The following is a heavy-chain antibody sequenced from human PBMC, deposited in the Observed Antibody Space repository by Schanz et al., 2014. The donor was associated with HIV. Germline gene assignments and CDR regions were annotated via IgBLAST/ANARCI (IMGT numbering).Heavy chain of an antibody. Sequence: QIQLVQSGVEVRKPGASVKVSCRSSGYTFTRYGISWVRQAPGQGLEWMGWINGYNGHTIYAQSFQDKLTMTTDTYTNTAYMELRSLRSDDTAVYYCARGDRDDFWSGAAIWGQGTLVTVSS. V-gene: IGHV1-18*01. D-gene: IGHD3-3*01. CDR2: INGYNGHT. CDR1: GYTFTRYG. CDR3: ARGDRDDFWSGAAI. J-gene: IGHJ4*02.